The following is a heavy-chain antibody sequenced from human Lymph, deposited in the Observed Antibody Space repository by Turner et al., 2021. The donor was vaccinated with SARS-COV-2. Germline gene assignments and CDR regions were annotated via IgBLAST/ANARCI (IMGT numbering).Heavy chain of an antibody. J-gene: IGHJ4*02. V-gene: IGHV3-9*01. CDR1: GFTFDDYA. D-gene: IGHD6-6*01. CDR3: AKDRGGEQLVRLFDY. Sequence: EVQLVESGGGLVQPGRSLRLSCSASGFTFDDYAMHWVRQAPGKGLGWVSGISWNSGSIGYAASVKGRFTISRDNAKNSLYLQMNSLRAEDTAFYYCAKDRGGEQLVRLFDYWGQGTLVTVSS. CDR2: ISWNSGSI.